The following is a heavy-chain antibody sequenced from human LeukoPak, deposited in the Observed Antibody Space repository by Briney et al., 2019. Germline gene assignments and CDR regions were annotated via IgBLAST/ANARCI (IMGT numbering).Heavy chain of an antibody. V-gene: IGHV3-23*01. J-gene: IGHJ4*02. CDR2: ISGSGGST. CDR1: GFTLSSYG. CDR3: AKAFSSGWFAHYYFDY. Sequence: GGSLRLSCAASGFTLSSYGMSWVRQAPGKGLEWVSAISGSGGSTYYADSVKGRFTISRDNSKNTLYLQMNSLRAEDTAVYYCAKAFSSGWFAHYYFDYWGQGTLVTVSS. D-gene: IGHD6-19*01.